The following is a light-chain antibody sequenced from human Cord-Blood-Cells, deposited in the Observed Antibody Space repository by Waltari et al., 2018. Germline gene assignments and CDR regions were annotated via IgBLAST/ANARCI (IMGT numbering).Light chain of an antibody. Sequence: QSALTQPASVSGSPGQSITISCTGTSSDVGGYNYVSWYQQHPGKAPKLMIYDVSKRPSGVSNRFSGSKSGNTASLTITGLQAEDEADYYCQSYDSSLSGSVVFGGGTKLTVL. CDR3: QSYDSSLSGSVV. CDR1: SSDVGGYNY. J-gene: IGLJ2*01. CDR2: DVS. V-gene: IGLV2-14*01.